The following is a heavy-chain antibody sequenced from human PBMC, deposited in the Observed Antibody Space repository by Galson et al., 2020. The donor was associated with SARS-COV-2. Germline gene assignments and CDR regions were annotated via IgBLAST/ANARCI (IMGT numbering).Heavy chain of an antibody. CDR3: ARRKPGRAGLGEGYCLGD. CDR1: GFSITSSGMC. CDR2: IDWDDDK. V-gene: IGHV2-70*11. D-gene: IGHD3-16*01. J-gene: IGHJ4*02. Sequence: ESGPTLVKPTQTLTLTCTISGFSITSSGMCVSWIRQPPGKALEWLARIDWDDDKYYSTSLKTRLTISKDTSKNQVALTLTYMGPADRATYYCARRKPGRAGLGEGYCLGDWGQGCLVSVAS.